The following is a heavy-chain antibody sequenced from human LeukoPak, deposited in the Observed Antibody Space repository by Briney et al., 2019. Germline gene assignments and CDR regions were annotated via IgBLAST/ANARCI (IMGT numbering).Heavy chain of an antibody. D-gene: IGHD3-3*01. CDR2: IYPGDSDT. J-gene: IGHJ4*02. CDR3: ARRGVVAATEGFFDS. CDR1: GYSFTNYW. V-gene: IGHV5-51*01. Sequence: GESLKISCKGSGYSFTNYWIGWVRQMPGKGLEWMGIIYPGDSDTRYSPSFQGQVTTSADKSISTAYLQWSSLKASDTAMYYCARRGVVAATEGFFDSWAQGTLDTVS.